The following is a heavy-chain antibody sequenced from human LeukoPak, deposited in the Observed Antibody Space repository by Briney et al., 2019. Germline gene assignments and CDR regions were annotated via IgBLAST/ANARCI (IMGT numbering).Heavy chain of an antibody. D-gene: IGHD4-17*01. Sequence: PGGSLRLSCAASGFTFDDYAMHWVRQAPGKGLEWVSGISWNSGSIGYADSVKGRFTISRDNAKNSLYLQMNSLRAEDTALYYCAKGLSGDYVFDLADYWGQGTLVTVSS. J-gene: IGHJ4*02. V-gene: IGHV3-9*01. CDR2: ISWNSGSI. CDR3: AKGLSGDYVFDLADY. CDR1: GFTFDDYA.